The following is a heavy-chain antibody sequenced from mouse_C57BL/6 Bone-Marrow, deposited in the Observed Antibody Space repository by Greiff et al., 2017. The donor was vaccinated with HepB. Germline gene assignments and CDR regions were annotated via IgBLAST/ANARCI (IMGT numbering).Heavy chain of an antibody. CDR2: IDPNSGGT. J-gene: IGHJ1*03. CDR3: GRPYYVSYWYFDV. D-gene: IGHD1-1*01. CDR1: GYTFTSYW. V-gene: IGHV1-72*01. Sequence: QVQLQQPGAELVKPGASVKLSCKASGYTFTSYWMHWVKQRPGRGLEWIGRIDPNSGGTKYNEKFKSTATLTVDKPYRTAYMQHSSLTSEDSAVSYCGRPYYVSYWYFDVWGTGTTVTVSS.